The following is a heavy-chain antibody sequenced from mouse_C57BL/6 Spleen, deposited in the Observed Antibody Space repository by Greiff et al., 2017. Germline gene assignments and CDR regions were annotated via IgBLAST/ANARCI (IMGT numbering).Heavy chain of an antibody. CDR1: GFSFTSYG. CDR3: ARHDGNYGFFAY. D-gene: IGHD2-1*01. Sequence: QVQLQQSGPGLVAPSQSLSITCNVSGFSFTSYGVHWVRQPPGKGLAWLVVIWSDGSTTDNSALKSRLSISKDNSKSQVFLKMNSLQTDDTSMYYCARHDGNYGFFAYWGQGTLVTVSA. J-gene: IGHJ3*01. V-gene: IGHV2-6-1*01. CDR2: IWSDGST.